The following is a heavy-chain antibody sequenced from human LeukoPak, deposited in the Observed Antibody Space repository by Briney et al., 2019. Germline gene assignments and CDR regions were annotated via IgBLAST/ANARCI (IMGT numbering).Heavy chain of an antibody. Sequence: PSQTLSLTCAVSGGSISSGGYSWSWIRQPPGKGLEWIGYIYHSGSTYYNPSLKSRVTISVDRSKNQFSLKLSSVTAADTAVYYCARDNHYYGSGRPDNWFDPWGQGTLVTVSS. CDR3: ARDNHYYGSGRPDNWFDP. V-gene: IGHV4-30-2*01. CDR1: GGSISSGGYS. D-gene: IGHD3-10*01. CDR2: IYHSGST. J-gene: IGHJ5*02.